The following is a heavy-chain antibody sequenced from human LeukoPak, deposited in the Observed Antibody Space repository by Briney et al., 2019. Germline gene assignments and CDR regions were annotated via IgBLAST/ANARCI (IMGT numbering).Heavy chain of an antibody. V-gene: IGHV1-69*04. Sequence: SVKVSCKASGGTFSSYAISWVRQAPGQGLEWMGRIIPILGIADYAQKFQGRVTITADKSTSTAYMELSSLRSEDTAVYYCARAGVGATLLDYWGQGTLVTVSS. CDR3: ARAGVGATLLDY. J-gene: IGHJ4*02. CDR1: GGTFSSYA. CDR2: IIPILGIA. D-gene: IGHD1-26*01.